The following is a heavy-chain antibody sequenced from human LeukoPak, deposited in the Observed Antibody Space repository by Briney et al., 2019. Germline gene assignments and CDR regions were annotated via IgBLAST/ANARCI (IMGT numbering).Heavy chain of an antibody. V-gene: IGHV1-24*01. CDR2: FDPEDGET. CDR1: GYTLTELS. CDR3: ATISNLYDSSGLFDY. J-gene: IGHJ4*02. D-gene: IGHD3-22*01. Sequence: ASVKVSCKVSGYTLTELSMHWVRRAPGKGLEWMGGFDPEDGETIYAQKFQGRVTMTEDTSTDTAYMELSSLRSEDTAVYYCATISNLYDSSGLFDYWGQGTLVTVSS.